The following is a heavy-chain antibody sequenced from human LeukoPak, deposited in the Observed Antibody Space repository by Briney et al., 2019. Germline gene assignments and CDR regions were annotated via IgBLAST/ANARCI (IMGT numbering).Heavy chain of an antibody. CDR3: AKGGPRGSGSYPSSFDY. Sequence: PGGSLRLSCAASGFTFNNYAMSWVRQAPGKGLEWVSGISWNSGSIGYADSVKGRFTISRDNAKNSLYLQMNSLRAEDMALYYCAKGGPRGSGSYPSSFDYWGQGTLVTVSS. D-gene: IGHD3-10*01. CDR1: GFTFNNYA. J-gene: IGHJ4*02. CDR2: ISWNSGSI. V-gene: IGHV3-9*03.